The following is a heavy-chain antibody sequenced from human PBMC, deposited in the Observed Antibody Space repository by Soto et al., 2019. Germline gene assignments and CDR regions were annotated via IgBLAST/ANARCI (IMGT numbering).Heavy chain of an antibody. CDR2: IKQDGSEK. J-gene: IGHJ6*04. CDR3: ARDRTLDV. CDR1: GFTVRSYW. V-gene: IGHV3-7*01. Sequence: EVQLVESGGGLVQPGGSLRLSCATSGFTVRSYWMNWVRQAPGKGLEWVAHIKQDGSEKYYVDSVKGRFTISRDYAAKSLFLQMNSLRVEDTAVYYCARDRTLDVWGEGTTVTVSS.